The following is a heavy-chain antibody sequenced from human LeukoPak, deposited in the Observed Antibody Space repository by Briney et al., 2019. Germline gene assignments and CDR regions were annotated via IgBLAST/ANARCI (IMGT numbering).Heavy chain of an antibody. CDR3: AKQGSRGYSSGCYCG. D-gene: IGHD6-19*01. CDR2: ISGSGGST. CDR1: GFTFSSYA. Sequence: PGGSLRLSCAASGFTFSSYAMSWVRQAPGKGLEWVSAISGSGGSTYYADSVKGRFTISRDNSKNTLYLQMNSLRAEDTAVYYCAKQGSRGYSSGCYCGWGQVALVTVSS. V-gene: IGHV3-23*01. J-gene: IGHJ4*02.